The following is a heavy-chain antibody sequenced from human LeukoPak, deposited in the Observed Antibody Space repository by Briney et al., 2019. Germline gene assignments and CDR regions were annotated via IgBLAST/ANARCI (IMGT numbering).Heavy chain of an antibody. V-gene: IGHV3-74*01. J-gene: IGHJ4*02. D-gene: IGHD3-10*01. CDR3: ARESWAWVGDQAYYFDY. CDR1: GFTFSSYW. Sequence: GGSLRLSCAASGFTFSSYWMHWVRQAPGKGLVWVSRINTDGSSTSYADSVKGRFTISRDNAKNSLYLQMDGLRVEDMAFYFCARESWAWVGDQAYYFDYWGQGILVTVSS. CDR2: INTDGSST.